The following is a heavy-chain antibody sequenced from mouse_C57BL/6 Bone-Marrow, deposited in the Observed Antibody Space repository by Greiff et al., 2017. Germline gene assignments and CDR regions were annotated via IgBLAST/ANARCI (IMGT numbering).Heavy chain of an antibody. CDR3: ARPYYSNYWYFDV. Sequence: QVQLKQPGAELVKPGASVKMSCKASGYTFTSYWITWVKQRPGQGLAWIGDIYPGSGSTNYNEKFKSKATLTVDTSSSTAYMQRSILTSEDSSVYYCARPYYSNYWYFDVWGTGTTVTVSS. V-gene: IGHV1-55*01. CDR1: GYTFTSYW. J-gene: IGHJ1*03. CDR2: IYPGSGST. D-gene: IGHD2-5*01.